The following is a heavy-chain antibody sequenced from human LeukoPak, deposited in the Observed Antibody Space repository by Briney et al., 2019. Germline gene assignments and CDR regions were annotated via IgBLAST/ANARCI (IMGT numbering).Heavy chain of an antibody. J-gene: IGHJ6*03. CDR3: AKGAYSSSSGYYYYMDV. V-gene: IGHV3-43*01. D-gene: IGHD6-6*01. CDR2: ISWDGGST. CDR1: GFTFDDYT. Sequence: PGGSLRLSCAASGFTFDDYTMHWVRQAPGKGLEWVSLISWDGGSTYYADSVKGRFTISRDNSKNSLYLQMNSLRTEDTALYYCAKGAYSSSSGYYYYMDVWGKGTTVTVSS.